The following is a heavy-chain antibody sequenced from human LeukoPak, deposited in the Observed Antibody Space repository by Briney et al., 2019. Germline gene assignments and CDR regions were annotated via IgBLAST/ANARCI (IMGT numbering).Heavy chain of an antibody. V-gene: IGHV3-30*18. J-gene: IGHJ4*02. CDR1: GFTFSNYG. CDR3: AKGSVDTAMVTSFDY. D-gene: IGHD5-18*01. CDR2: ISYDGSNK. Sequence: GGSLRLSCAASGFTFSNYGMHWVRQAPGQGLEWVAVISYDGSNKYYADSVKGRFTISRDNSKNTLYLQMNSLRAEDTAVYYCAKGSVDTAMVTSFDYWGQGTLVTVSS.